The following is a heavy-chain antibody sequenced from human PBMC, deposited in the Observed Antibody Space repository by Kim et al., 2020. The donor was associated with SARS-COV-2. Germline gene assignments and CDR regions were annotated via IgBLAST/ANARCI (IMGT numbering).Heavy chain of an antibody. D-gene: IGHD6-13*01. V-gene: IGHV3-21*01. CDR1: GFTFSSYS. CDR2: ISSSSSYI. Sequence: GGSLRLSCAASGFTFSSYSMNWVRQAPGKGLEWVSSISSSSSYIYYADSVKGRFTISRDNAKNSLYLQMNSLRAEDTAVYYCARDPTYSRSWYGRGDWSFDLCGPGTLVTVSS. J-gene: IGHJ2*01. CDR3: ARDPTYSRSWYGRGDWSFDL.